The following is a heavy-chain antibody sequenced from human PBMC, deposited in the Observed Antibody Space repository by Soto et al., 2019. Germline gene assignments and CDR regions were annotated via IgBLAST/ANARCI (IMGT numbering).Heavy chain of an antibody. CDR3: ARDRFFDSYSFDY. CDR2: ISYDGGDT. Sequence: GGSLRLSCAASGFTFTAFAIHWVRQAPGKGLEWVAIISYDGGDTHFADSVKGRLTISRDNSKNTVYLQMNSLRPEDTAVYYCARDRFFDSYSFDYWGQGTLVTVSS. CDR1: GFTFTAFA. D-gene: IGHD3-9*01. J-gene: IGHJ4*02. V-gene: IGHV3-30-3*01.